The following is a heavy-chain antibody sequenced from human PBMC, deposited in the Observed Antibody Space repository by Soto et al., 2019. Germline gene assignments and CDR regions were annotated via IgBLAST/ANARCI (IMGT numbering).Heavy chain of an antibody. D-gene: IGHD3-3*01. V-gene: IGHV3-30-3*01. CDR3: ARDGLPDDFRSGGYWFDP. J-gene: IGHJ5*02. CDR2: ISHDGRIE. CDR1: GFTFSTFA. Sequence: PGGSLRLSCAASGFTFSTFALHWVRQAPGEGLEWVALISHDGRIEKYADSVKGRFTISRDNSKNTLYMQMHSLRLEDTGVYYCARDGLPDDFRSGGYWFDPWGQGTQVTVSS.